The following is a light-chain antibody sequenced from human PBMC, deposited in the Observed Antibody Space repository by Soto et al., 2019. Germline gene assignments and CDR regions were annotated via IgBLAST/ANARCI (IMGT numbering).Light chain of an antibody. Sequence: QLVLPQSPSASASLGASVKLTCTLSSGHNSYAIAWHQQQPEKGPRYLMKLDSDGSHTKGNAIPDRFSGSSSGAERYLTISGLQSEEEAAYYFQPWGPGSHVVFGGGTKLTLL. CDR2: LDSDGSH. J-gene: IGLJ2*01. CDR3: QPWGPGSHVV. CDR1: SGHNSYA. V-gene: IGLV4-69*01.